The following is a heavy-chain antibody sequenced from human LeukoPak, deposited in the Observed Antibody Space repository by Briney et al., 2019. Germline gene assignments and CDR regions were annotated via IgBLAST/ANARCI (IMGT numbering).Heavy chain of an antibody. CDR2: INWKTGNG. CDR3: TRRAARWQFDL. CDR1: GFNFDDYA. D-gene: IGHD5-24*01. J-gene: IGHJ2*01. Sequence: GGSLRLSCAVPGFNFDDYAMPWVRQAPGRGLEWVSGINWKTGNGIYADSVKGRFTISRDNAKNSLYLQMSSLRAEDTALYYCTRRAARWQFDLWGRGTLLTVSS. V-gene: IGHV3-9*01.